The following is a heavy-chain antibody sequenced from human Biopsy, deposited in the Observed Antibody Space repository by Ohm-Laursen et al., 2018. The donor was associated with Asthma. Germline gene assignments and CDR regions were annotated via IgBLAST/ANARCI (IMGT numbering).Heavy chain of an antibody. CDR1: GGTFSSYA. CDR2: ISAYNGNT. Sequence: SVKVSCKASGGTFSSYAISWVRQAPGQGLEWMGWISAYNGNTNYAQKLQGRVTMTTDTSTSTAYMELRSLRSDDTAVYYCARTYYDFLTGQVNDAFAMWGQGTMVTVSS. J-gene: IGHJ3*02. V-gene: IGHV1-18*01. CDR3: ARTYYDFLTGQVNDAFAM. D-gene: IGHD3-9*01.